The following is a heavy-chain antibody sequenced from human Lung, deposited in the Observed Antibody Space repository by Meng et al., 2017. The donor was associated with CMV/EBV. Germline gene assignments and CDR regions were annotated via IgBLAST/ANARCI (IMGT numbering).Heavy chain of an antibody. CDR2: INSDGSST. Sequence: TFSSYWMHWGRQAPGKGLVRVSRINSDGSSTSYADSVKGRFTISRDNAKNTLYLQMNSLRAEDTAVYYCARGMVWYYDFWSGYSHFDYWGQGTLVTVSS. CDR1: TFSSYW. J-gene: IGHJ4*02. CDR3: ARGMVWYYDFWSGYSHFDY. D-gene: IGHD3-3*01. V-gene: IGHV3-74*01.